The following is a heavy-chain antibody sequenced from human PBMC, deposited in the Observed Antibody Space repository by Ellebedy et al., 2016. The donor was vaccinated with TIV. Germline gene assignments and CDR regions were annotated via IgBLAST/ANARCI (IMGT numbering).Heavy chain of an antibody. CDR3: ARDDSSGSFY. V-gene: IGHV4-34*01. J-gene: IGHJ4*02. D-gene: IGHD6-19*01. Sequence: SETLSLXXAVYGGSFSGYYWSWIRQPPGKGLEWIGEINHSGSTNYNPSLKSRVTISVDTSKNQFSLKLSSVTAADTAVYYCARDDSSGSFYWGQGTLVTVSS. CDR2: INHSGST. CDR1: GGSFSGYY.